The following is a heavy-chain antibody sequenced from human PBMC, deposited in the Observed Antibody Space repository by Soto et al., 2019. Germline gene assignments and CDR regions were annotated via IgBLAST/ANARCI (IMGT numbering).Heavy chain of an antibody. CDR1: GGSISSSKW. CDR3: VRMNRDYYYYGMDV. Sequence: NPSETLSLTCDVSGGSISSSKWWTWVRQPPGKGLEWIGKIDQNGITNYNPSLESRVTISKDKSTNQLFLNLTSVTAADTAMYYCVRMNRDYYYYGMDVWGQGTTVTVSS. J-gene: IGHJ6*02. V-gene: IGHV4-4*02. CDR2: IDQNGIT.